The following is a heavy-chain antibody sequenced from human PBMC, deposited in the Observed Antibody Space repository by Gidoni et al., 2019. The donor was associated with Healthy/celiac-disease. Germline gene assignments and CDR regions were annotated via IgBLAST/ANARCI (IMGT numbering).Heavy chain of an antibody. Sequence: EVQLLESGGGLVQPGGSLRLSCAASGFPFSSYAMRWVRQAPGKGLEWVSAISGSGGSTYYADSVKGRFTISRDNSKNTLYLQMNSLRAEDTAVYYCAKGETTVTYYYGMDVWGQGTTVTVSS. CDR1: GFPFSSYA. CDR3: AKGETTVTYYYGMDV. CDR2: ISGSGGST. D-gene: IGHD4-17*01. V-gene: IGHV3-23*01. J-gene: IGHJ6*02.